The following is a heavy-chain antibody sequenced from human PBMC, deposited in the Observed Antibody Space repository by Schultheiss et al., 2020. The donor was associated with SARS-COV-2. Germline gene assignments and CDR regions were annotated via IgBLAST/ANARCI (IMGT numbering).Heavy chain of an antibody. J-gene: IGHJ6*02. CDR2: INSDGSST. D-gene: IGHD6-13*01. V-gene: IGHV3-74*01. CDR1: GFTFSSYW. CDR3: AREGAGYSSSWYVYYYYGMDV. Sequence: GGSLRLSCAASGFTFSSYWMHWVRQAPGKGLVWVSRINSDGSSTSYADSVKGRFTISRDNAKNTLYLQMNSLRAEDTAVYYCAREGAGYSSSWYVYYYYGMDVWGQGTTVTVSS.